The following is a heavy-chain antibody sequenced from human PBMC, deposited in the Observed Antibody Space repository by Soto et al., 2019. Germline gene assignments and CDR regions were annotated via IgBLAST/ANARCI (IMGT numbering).Heavy chain of an antibody. Sequence: EVQLVESGGGLVQRGGSLRLSCAASGFRFSTYWMSWVRQAPGNGLEWVANIKEDGSEKYYVDSVKGRFTISRDNADNALYLQMNSLRGEYKAVYYCTTVTTSSVFDFWGQGTLVTVSS. CDR3: TTVTTSSVFDF. V-gene: IGHV3-7*03. J-gene: IGHJ4*02. CDR1: GFRFSTYW. D-gene: IGHD4-17*01. CDR2: IKEDGSEK.